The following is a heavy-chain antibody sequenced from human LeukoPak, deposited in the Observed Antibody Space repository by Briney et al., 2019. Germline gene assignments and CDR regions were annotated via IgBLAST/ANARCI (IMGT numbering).Heavy chain of an antibody. V-gene: IGHV1-69*13. CDR1: VGTFSSYA. Sequence: SVNVSCKASVGTFSSYAISWVRQAPGQGLEWMGGIIPIFGTANYAQKFQGRVTITADESTSTAYMELSSLRSEDTAVYYCAREGREYAAWGYSSYKGAFDIWGQGTMVTVSS. J-gene: IGHJ3*02. CDR2: IIPIFGTA. CDR3: AREGREYAAWGYSSYKGAFDI. D-gene: IGHD6-19*01.